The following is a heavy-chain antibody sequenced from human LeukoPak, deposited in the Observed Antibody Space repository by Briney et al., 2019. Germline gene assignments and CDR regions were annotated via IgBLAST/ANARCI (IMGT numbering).Heavy chain of an antibody. CDR3: AKSYGSGSYPYNWFDP. V-gene: IGHV3-74*01. D-gene: IGHD3-10*01. Sequence: PGGSLRLSCAASGFTFSSYWMNWVRQAPGKGLVWVSRINSDGSSTSYADSVKGRFTISRDNAKNTLYLQMNSLRAEDTAVYYCAKSYGSGSYPYNWFDPWGQGTLVTVSS. CDR1: GFTFSSYW. J-gene: IGHJ5*02. CDR2: INSDGSST.